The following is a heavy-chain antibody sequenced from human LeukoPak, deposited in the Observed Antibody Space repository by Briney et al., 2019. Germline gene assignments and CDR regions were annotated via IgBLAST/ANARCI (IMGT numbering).Heavy chain of an antibody. Sequence: PSETLTLTCSFSGVSTSSYYWNWIRQTPGKGLEWIGYIHYSGSTNCNPSLNSRATISLDTSKDQVSLKLTSVTAADTALYYCARRASGSYPDYFDYWGQGTLVTVSS. CDR1: GVSTSSYY. CDR3: ARRASGSYPDYFDY. D-gene: IGHD1-26*01. CDR2: IHYSGST. J-gene: IGHJ4*02. V-gene: IGHV4-59*12.